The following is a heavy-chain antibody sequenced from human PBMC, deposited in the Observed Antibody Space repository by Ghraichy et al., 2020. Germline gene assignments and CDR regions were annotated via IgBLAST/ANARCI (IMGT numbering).Heavy chain of an antibody. J-gene: IGHJ4*02. CDR1: GGSISSYY. CDR3: ARSDGSGAHYFDY. CDR2: IYYSGST. Sequence: SETLSLTCTVSGGSISSYYWSWIRQPPGKGLEWIRYIYYSGSTNYNPSLKSRVTISVDTSKNQFSLKLSSVTAADTAVYYCARSDGSGAHYFDYWGQRTLVTVSS. V-gene: IGHV4-59*01. D-gene: IGHD3-10*01.